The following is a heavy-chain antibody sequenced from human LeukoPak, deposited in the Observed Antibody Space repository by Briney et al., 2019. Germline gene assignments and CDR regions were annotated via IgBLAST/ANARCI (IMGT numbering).Heavy chain of an antibody. Sequence: SETLSLTCTVSGASTASHYWTWLRQPPGKELEWIAYMFDTVSTKSNPSLKSRLTLSVDTSKKQLSLRLSSVTAADTAVYYCAPIKRGSTYGYFDFWGQGIKVTVSS. V-gene: IGHV4-59*11. J-gene: IGHJ4*02. CDR1: GASTASHY. CDR2: MFDTVST. CDR3: APIKRGSTYGYFDF. D-gene: IGHD5-18*01.